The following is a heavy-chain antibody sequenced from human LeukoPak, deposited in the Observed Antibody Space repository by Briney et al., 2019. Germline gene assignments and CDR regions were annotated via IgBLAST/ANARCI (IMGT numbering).Heavy chain of an antibody. CDR2: IKQDGSEK. J-gene: IGHJ4*02. CDR1: GFTFSSYW. Sequence: PGGSLRLSCAASGFTFSSYWMSWVRQAPGKGLEWVANIKQDGSEKYYADSVKGRFTISRDNSKNTLYLQMNSLRAEDTAVYYCATEGIAAAGTAPLRDYWGQGTLVTVSS. CDR3: ATEGIAAAGTAPLRDY. D-gene: IGHD6-13*01. V-gene: IGHV3-7*01.